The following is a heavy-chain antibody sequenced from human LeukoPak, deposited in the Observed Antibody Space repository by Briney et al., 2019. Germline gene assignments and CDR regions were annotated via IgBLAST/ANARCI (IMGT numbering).Heavy chain of an antibody. J-gene: IGHJ6*03. CDR3: AGGDPFNYYMDV. Sequence: ASVKVSCKASGGTFSAYAISWVRQAPGQGLEWMGGLIPMFGATNYTQKFQGRISITTDESTTTAYMELSSLRSHDTAVYFCAGGDPFNYYMDVWGKGTTVTV. CDR1: GGTFSAYA. CDR2: LIPMFGAT. V-gene: IGHV1-69*05. D-gene: IGHD4-17*01.